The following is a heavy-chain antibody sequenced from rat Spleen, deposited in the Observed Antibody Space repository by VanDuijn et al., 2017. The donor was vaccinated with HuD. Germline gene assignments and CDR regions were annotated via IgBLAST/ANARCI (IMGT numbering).Heavy chain of an antibody. D-gene: IGHD1-6*01. CDR3: ASLMYTPDYLGVMDA. J-gene: IGHJ4*01. CDR2: ISAGGDST. CDR1: GFTFSNYY. Sequence: EVQLVESGGGLVQPGRSLKLSCAASGFTFSNYYMAWVRQAPTKGLEWVAYISAGGDSTYCRDSVKGRFTISRDNAKSTLYLQMDSLRSEATATYYCASLMYTPDYLGVMDAWGQGASVTVSS. V-gene: IGHV5-27*01.